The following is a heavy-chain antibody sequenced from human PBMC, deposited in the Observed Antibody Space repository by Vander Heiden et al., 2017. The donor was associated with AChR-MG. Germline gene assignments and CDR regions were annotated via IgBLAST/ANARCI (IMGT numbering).Heavy chain of an antibody. CDR2: LDYGGVTGKT. J-gene: IGHJ4*02. D-gene: IGHD4-17*01. CDR3: ARLPSGDSEGYIDY. CDR1: GGSISNAQSY. V-gene: IGHV4-39*01. Sequence: QLQLPESGTGLVTPSETLSLTCTVSGGSISNAQSYWCWFRPPPGKRPEGLGHLDYGGVTGKTYYSRRLKSRLTMSVDTSKNQFFVNLNFVTAADTVGYYCARLPSGDSEGYIDYWGQGTLVTVSP.